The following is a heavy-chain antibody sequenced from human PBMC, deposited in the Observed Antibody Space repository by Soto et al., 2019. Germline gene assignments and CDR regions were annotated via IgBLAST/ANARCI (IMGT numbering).Heavy chain of an antibody. CDR2: ISYDGSNK. CDR3: VKDRSGSYSFDY. CDR1: GFTFSSYG. Sequence: QVQLVESGGGVVQPGRSLRLSCAASGFTFSSYGMHWVRQAPGKGLEWVAVISYDGSNKYYADSVKGRFTISRDNSKNTLYLQMNSLRAEDTAVYYCVKDRSGSYSFDYWGQGTLVTVSS. V-gene: IGHV3-30*18. J-gene: IGHJ4*02. D-gene: IGHD1-26*01.